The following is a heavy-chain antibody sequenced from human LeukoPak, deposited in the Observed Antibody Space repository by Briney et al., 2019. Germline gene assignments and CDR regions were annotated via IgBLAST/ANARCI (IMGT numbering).Heavy chain of an antibody. D-gene: IGHD6-6*01. V-gene: IGHV4-59*01. CDR3: ARGGGLDYYYYYMDV. J-gene: IGHJ6*03. CDR2: IYYSGST. CDR1: GGSITSYY. Sequence: SETLSLTCTVPGGSITSYYWSWIRQPPGKGLEWIGYIYYSGSTNYNPSLKSRVTISVDTSKNQFSLKLSSVTAADTAVYYCARGGGLDYYYYYMDVWGKGTTVTISS.